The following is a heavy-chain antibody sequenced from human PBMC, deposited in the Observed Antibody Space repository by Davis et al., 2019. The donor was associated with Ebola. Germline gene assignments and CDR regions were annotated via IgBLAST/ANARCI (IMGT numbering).Heavy chain of an antibody. J-gene: IGHJ2*01. CDR3: ARVGGYSGYEIYWYFDL. CDR1: GFTFSNYA. D-gene: IGHD5-12*01. Sequence: PGESLKISCAASGFTFSNYAMTWVRQAPGKGLEWVSAVSSSGDSTYYADSVKGRFTISRDNAKNSLFLQMNSLRDEDTAVYYCARVGGYSGYEIYWYFDLWGRGTLVTVSS. V-gene: IGHV3-23*01. CDR2: VSSSGDST.